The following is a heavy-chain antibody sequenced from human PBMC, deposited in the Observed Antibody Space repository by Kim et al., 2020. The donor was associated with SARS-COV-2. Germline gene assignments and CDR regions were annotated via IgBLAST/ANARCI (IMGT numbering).Heavy chain of an antibody. CDR2: ISSSGTYT. J-gene: IGHJ4*02. CDR1: GINFSYYY. D-gene: IGHD6-13*01. V-gene: IGHV3-11*05. CDR3: VRVAVGASSWYYFDS. Sequence: GGSLRLSCAASGINFSYYYMSWIRQAPGKGLEWVSYISSSGTYTKYADSLKGRFTISRDNAENSFYLEMNSLRAEDTAVYYCVRVAVGASSWYYFDSWGQGTLVTVSS.